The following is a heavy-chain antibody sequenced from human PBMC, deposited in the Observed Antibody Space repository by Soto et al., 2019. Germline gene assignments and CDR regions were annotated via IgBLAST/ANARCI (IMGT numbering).Heavy chain of an antibody. V-gene: IGHV1-18*01. D-gene: IGHD3-10*01. CDR2: IRVHNGNT. J-gene: IGHJ4*02. CDR1: GYNFINYG. CDR3: VRDLDGSGSYYTGY. Sequence: ASVKVSCKASGYNFINYGITWVRQAPGQGLEWMGWIRVHNGNTNYAQNLQGRVTMTTDTSTSTAYMELRSLRSDDTAVYYCVRDLDGSGSYYTGYWGPGTLVTVSS.